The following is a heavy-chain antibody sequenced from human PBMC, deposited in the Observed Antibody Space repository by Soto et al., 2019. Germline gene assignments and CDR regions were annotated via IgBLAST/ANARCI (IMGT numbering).Heavy chain of an antibody. V-gene: IGHV1-2*02. J-gene: IGHJ1*01. CDR1: GYTFTGYY. CDR2: INPNSGGT. Sequence: GASVKVSCKASGYTFTGYYMHWVRQAPGQGLEWMGWINPNSGGTNYAQKFQGRVTMTRDTSISTAYMELSRLRSDDTAVYYCARSQSLNSIAAAGTKYFQHWGQGTLVTVSS. D-gene: IGHD6-13*01. CDR3: ARSQSLNSIAAAGTKYFQH.